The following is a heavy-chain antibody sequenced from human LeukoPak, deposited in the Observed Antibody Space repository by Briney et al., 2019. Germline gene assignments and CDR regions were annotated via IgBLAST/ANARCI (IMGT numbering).Heavy chain of an antibody. CDR1: GFTFDDYG. Sequence: PGGSLRLSCAASGFTFDDYGMSWVRQAPGKGLEWVSGISWNGGSTGYADSVKGRFTISRDNAKNSLYLQMNSLRAEDTALYYCARDGKIEVGATTLFDYWGQGTLVTVSS. D-gene: IGHD1-26*01. CDR3: ARDGKIEVGATTLFDY. V-gene: IGHV3-20*04. CDR2: ISWNGGST. J-gene: IGHJ4*02.